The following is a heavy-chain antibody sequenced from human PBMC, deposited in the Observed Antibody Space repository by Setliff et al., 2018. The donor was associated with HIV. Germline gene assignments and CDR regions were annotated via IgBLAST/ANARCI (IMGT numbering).Heavy chain of an antibody. CDR1: GGSITSENSF. Sequence: SETLSLTCTVSGGSITSENSFWSWIRQPAGKGLEWIGYIFYSGSTYYSPSLKSRLTISVDTSKNQFSLNLSSVTAADTAVYYCARHVLDYNFWSGYSQDYYYYMDAWGKGTTVTVSS. CDR2: IFYSGST. D-gene: IGHD3-3*01. CDR3: ARHVLDYNFWSGYSQDYYYYMDA. V-gene: IGHV4-61*10. J-gene: IGHJ6*03.